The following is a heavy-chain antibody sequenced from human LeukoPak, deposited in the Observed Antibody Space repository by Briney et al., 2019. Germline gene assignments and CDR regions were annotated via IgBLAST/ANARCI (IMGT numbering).Heavy chain of an antibody. J-gene: IGHJ6*03. CDR2: INWNGGNT. CDR1: GFTFSSYA. D-gene: IGHD2-2*03. V-gene: IGHV3-20*04. CDR3: ARWIPKTYYYYYMDV. Sequence: GGSLRLSCAASGFTFSSYAMHWVRQAPGKGLEWVSGINWNGGNTNYADSVKGRFTISRDNAKNSLFLQMNSLRAEDTALYYCARWIPKTYYYYYMDVWGKGTTVTISS.